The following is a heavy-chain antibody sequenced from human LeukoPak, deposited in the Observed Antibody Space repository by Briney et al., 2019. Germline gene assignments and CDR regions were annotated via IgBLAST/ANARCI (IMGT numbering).Heavy chain of an antibody. J-gene: IGHJ6*03. CDR3: ARDRGGQDYGDYLSYYYYMDG. Sequence: GSLRLSCAASGFTFSSYTMNWVRQAPGKGLEWVSCINNSRSTIYNPDSVKGRFTISRDNAKNSLYLQMNSLRAEDTAVYYCARDRGGQDYGDYLSYYYYMDGWGKGTTVTVSS. D-gene: IGHD4-17*01. V-gene: IGHV3-48*01. CDR2: INNSRSTI. CDR1: GFTFSSYT.